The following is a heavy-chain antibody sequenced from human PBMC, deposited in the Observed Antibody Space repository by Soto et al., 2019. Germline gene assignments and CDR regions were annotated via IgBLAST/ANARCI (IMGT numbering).Heavy chain of an antibody. V-gene: IGHV3-30-3*01. CDR3: ARTFDTITYYFDY. CDR1: EFSFSSYA. D-gene: IGHD3-9*01. Sequence: VHLVESGGGVGQPGGSLRLSCAASEFSFSSYAMHWIRQAPGKGLEWVAVISFDGNIIHYADSVKGQFIISRDNSKNTLYLQMHSLSGEDTAVYYCARTFDTITYYFDYWGQGTLVTVSS. J-gene: IGHJ4*02. CDR2: ISFDGNII.